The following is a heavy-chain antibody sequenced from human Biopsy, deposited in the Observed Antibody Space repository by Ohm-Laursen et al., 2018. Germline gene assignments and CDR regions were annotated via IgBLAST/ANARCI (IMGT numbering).Heavy chain of an antibody. Sequence: SETLSLTCIVSSGSISSYYWSWIRQPPGKGLEWIGYISYSGNTNYNPSLKSRVTMSVDTSKNQFSLKVYSVTAADTAIYYCATTTMDTSGRYGNYFDSWGQGALVTVSS. D-gene: IGHD6-19*01. V-gene: IGHV4-59*08. CDR3: ATTTMDTSGRYGNYFDS. CDR1: SGSISSYY. CDR2: ISYSGNT. J-gene: IGHJ4*02.